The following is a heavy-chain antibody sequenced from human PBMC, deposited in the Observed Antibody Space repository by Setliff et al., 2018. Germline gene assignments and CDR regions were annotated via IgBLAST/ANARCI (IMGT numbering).Heavy chain of an antibody. CDR3: ATDSGSSRLYNFWSGNFEF. Sequence: GGSLRLSCVTSGFAFTSYDMTWVRQAPGKGLEWVASINNGGVSADYTDSVKGRFTISRDNSKNTLYLQMNSLRLEDTAVYYCATDSGSSRLYNFWSGNFEFWGQGTLVTVSS. D-gene: IGHD3-3*01. CDR2: INNGGVSA. CDR1: GFAFTSYD. V-gene: IGHV3-23*01. J-gene: IGHJ4*02.